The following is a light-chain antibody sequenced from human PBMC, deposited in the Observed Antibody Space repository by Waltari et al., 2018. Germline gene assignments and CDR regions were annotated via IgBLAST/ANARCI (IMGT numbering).Light chain of an antibody. CDR3: QCYDSSLSGSV. V-gene: IGLV1-40*01. CDR2: GNT. Sequence: QSVLTQPPSVSGAPGQRVTISCTGSSSNIGAGYAVAWYQQLPGTAPKLLIYGNTNRPSGVPDRFSGSKSGTSASLAITGLQAEDEADYYCQCYDSSLSGSVFGGGTKLTVL. J-gene: IGLJ3*02. CDR1: SSNIGAGYA.